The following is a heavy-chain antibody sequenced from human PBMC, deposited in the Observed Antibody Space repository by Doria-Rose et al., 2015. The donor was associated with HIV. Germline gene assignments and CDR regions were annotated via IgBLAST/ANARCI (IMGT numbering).Heavy chain of an antibody. CDR1: GVSLSSPGMG. CDR3: ARIKSSRWYHKYYFDF. D-gene: IGHD6-13*01. Sequence: QVTLKESGPVLVKPTETLTPTCTVSGVSLSSPGMGVSWIRQPPGKALEWLANIFSDDERSYKTSLKSRLTISRGTSKSQVVLTTTDMDPVDTATYYCARIKSSRWYHKYYFDFWGQGTLVIVSA. J-gene: IGHJ4*02. V-gene: IGHV2-26*01. CDR2: IFSDDER.